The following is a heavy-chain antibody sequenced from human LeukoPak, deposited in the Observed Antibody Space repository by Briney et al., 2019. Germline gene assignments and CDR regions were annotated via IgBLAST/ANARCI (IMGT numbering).Heavy chain of an antibody. CDR1: GGSVSSGNYF. CDR3: ARVYRGGSCWFDP. Sequence: SETLSLTCIVSGGSVSSGNYFWSWIRQPPGKGLEWIGYIYYSGSTNYNPSLESRVTISINTSKNHFSLKLSSVTAADTAVYYCARVYRGGSCWFDPWGQGALVTVSS. D-gene: IGHD2-15*01. J-gene: IGHJ5*02. V-gene: IGHV4-61*03. CDR2: IYYSGST.